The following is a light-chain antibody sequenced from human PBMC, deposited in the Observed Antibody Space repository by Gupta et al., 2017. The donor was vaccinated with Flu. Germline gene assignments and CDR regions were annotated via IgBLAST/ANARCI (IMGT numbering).Light chain of an antibody. CDR2: THH. Sequence: TSVHWYQQLPRAPPKLLAYTHHPHPSRFPDRLPGSNSGTSASLVISGLQSEDEPDYYCTSWHDSLNGLLFGGGTKITGL. V-gene: IGLV1-44*01. CDR3: TSWHDSLNGLL. CDR1: TS. J-gene: IGLJ2*01.